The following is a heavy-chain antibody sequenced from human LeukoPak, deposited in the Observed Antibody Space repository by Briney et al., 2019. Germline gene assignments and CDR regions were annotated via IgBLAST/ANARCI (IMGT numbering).Heavy chain of an antibody. CDR1: GGSIISSSYY. D-gene: IGHD3-10*01. CDR2: VFYSGNT. Sequence: TQTLSLTCTVSGGSIISSSYYWGWIRPPPGKWLECIGSVFYSGNTNYNPSLKSRVTKSVDTSKNQFSLKLSSVTAADTAVYYCARWREKWFGDLLVAFFDYWGEGTLVTVSS. V-gene: IGHV4-39*07. J-gene: IGHJ4*02. CDR3: ARWREKWFGDLLVAFFDY.